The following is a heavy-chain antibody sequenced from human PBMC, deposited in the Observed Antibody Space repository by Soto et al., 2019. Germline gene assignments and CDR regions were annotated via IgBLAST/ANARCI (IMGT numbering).Heavy chain of an antibody. J-gene: IGHJ4*02. Sequence: QITLKESGPTLVKPTQTLTLTCTFSGFSLSTSGVGVGWIRQPPGKALEWLALIYWDDDKRYSPSLNNRLTITKHPYKNQVVLTMTNMDPVDTATYYCAHSVQDSSSWTGFDYWGQGTLVTVSS. V-gene: IGHV2-5*02. CDR2: IYWDDDK. CDR1: GFSLSTSGVG. CDR3: AHSVQDSSSWTGFDY. D-gene: IGHD6-13*01.